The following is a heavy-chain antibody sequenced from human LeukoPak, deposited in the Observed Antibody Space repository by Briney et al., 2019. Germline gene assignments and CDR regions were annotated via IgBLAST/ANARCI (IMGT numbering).Heavy chain of an antibody. Sequence: ASVKVSCKASGYTFTGYYMHWVRQAPGQGLEWMGWINPNSGVTNCAQKFQGRVTMTRDTSISTAYMELSRLRSDDTAVYYCARVLDSGYPVWDCWGQGTLVTVSS. CDR2: INPNSGVT. V-gene: IGHV1-2*02. CDR3: ARVLDSGYPVWDC. D-gene: IGHD5-12*01. J-gene: IGHJ4*02. CDR1: GYTFTGYY.